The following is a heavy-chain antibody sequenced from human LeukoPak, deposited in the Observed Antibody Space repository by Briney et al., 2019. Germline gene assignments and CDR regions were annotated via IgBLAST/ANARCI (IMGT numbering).Heavy chain of an antibody. CDR2: IYPGDSDT. D-gene: IGHD2-21*02. J-gene: IGHJ5*02. V-gene: IGHV5-51*01. Sequence: GESLKISCKGSGYSFTNYWIGWVRQMPGKGLEWREIIYPGDSDTRYSPSFKGQVTISADKSTSTAYLQWSSMNASDTAVYYCARHGTAWSGGDCNYNKFDPWGWGHRVTVSA. CDR1: GYSFTNYW. CDR3: ARHGTAWSGGDCNYNKFDP.